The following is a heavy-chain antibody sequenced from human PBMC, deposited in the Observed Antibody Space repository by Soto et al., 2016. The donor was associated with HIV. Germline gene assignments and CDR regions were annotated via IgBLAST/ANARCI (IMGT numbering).Heavy chain of an antibody. CDR2: IIPMFGTA. D-gene: IGHD1-26*01. CDR3: ATFVIVGTTPDAFDI. V-gene: IGHV1-69*01. CDR1: GYTFTGYY. Sequence: QVQLVQSGAEVKKPGASVKVSCRASGYTFTGYYMHWVRQAPGQGLEWMGGIIPMFGTANYAQKFQGRVTITADESTSTAYMDLSNLRSEDTAVYYCATFVIVGTTPDAFDIWAKGQWSPSLQ. J-gene: IGHJ3*02.